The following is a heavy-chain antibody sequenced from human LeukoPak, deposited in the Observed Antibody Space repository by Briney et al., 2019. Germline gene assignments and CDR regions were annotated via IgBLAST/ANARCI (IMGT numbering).Heavy chain of an antibody. V-gene: IGHV4-34*01. Sequence: PSETLSLTCAVYGGSFSGYYWSWIRQPPGKGLEWIGEINHSGSTNYNPSLKSRVTISVDTSKNQFSLKLSSVTAADTAVYYCAATNYGDTYYYYYYMDVWGKGTTVTVSS. CDR3: AATNYGDTYYYYYYMDV. D-gene: IGHD4-17*01. CDR2: INHSGST. CDR1: GGSFSGYY. J-gene: IGHJ6*03.